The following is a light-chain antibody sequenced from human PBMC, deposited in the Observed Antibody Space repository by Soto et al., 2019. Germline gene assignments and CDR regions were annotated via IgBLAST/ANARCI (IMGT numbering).Light chain of an antibody. V-gene: IGKV3-20*01. Sequence: EIVLTQSPGTLSLFPGERATLSCRASQCISSSYLAWYQQKPGQAPRLLIYGVSSRATGIPDRLSGSGSGTDFTLTISRLEPEDFAVYYCQQYDSAPRTFGGGTKVEIK. CDR3: QQYDSAPRT. J-gene: IGKJ4*01. CDR2: GVS. CDR1: QCISSSY.